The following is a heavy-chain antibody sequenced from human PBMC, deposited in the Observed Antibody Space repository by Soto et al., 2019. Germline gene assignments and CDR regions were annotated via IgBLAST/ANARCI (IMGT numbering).Heavy chain of an antibody. J-gene: IGHJ4*02. V-gene: IGHV3-23*01. CDR3: AKARYRSSWYPGY. D-gene: IGHD6-13*01. CDR1: GFIFSNYD. CDR2: ISVSGDTT. Sequence: GVSLRLSCAASGFIFSNYDMSWVRQAPGKGLEWVSAISVSGDTTYYADSVKGRFTISRDNSKNTLYLQMNSLRAEDTAVYYCAKARYRSSWYPGYCGQGTLVTVSA.